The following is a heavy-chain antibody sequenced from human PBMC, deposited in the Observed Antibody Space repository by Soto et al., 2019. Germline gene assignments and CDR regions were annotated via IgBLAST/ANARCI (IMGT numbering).Heavy chain of an antibody. CDR2: MNTNLNAT. V-gene: IGHV1-8*01. J-gene: IGHJ4*02. Sequence: ASVKVSCKASGYTFTSHDINWVRQAPGQGLQWMGWMNTNLNATGSPQAFKGRVTLTWNTSISTAYLELTSLKPDDTAVYYCARERKERYYGSGSYSMKPIINPIDYWGQGTLVTVSS. CDR1: GYTFTSHD. CDR3: ARERKERYYGSGSYSMKPIINPIDY. D-gene: IGHD3-10*01.